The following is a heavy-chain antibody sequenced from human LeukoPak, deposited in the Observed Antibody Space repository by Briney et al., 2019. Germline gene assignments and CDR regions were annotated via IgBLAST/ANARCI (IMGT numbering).Heavy chain of an antibody. CDR2: IRGSGDST. J-gene: IGHJ5*02. V-gene: IGHV3-23*01. CDR3: ATTTVTTKFDP. D-gene: IGHD4-17*01. CDR1: GFTFSNYA. Sequence: GGSLRLSCAASGFTFSNYAMSWVRQAPGKGLEWVSVIRGSGDSTYYADSVKGRFTISRDNSKNTLCLQMNSLRAEDTAVYYCATTTVTTKFDPWGQGTLVTVSS.